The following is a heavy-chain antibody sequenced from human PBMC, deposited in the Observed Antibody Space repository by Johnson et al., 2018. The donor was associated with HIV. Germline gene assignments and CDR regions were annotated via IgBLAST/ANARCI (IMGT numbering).Heavy chain of an antibody. V-gene: IGHV3-64*01. CDR3: VRDQGSGWPTNAFDI. CDR2: ISSNGGNT. J-gene: IGHJ3*02. CDR1: GFTFSNYA. D-gene: IGHD6-19*01. Sequence: MMLVESGGGLVQPGGSLRLSCAASGFTFSNYAMHWVRQAPGKGLEYVSAISSNGGNTYYANSVRGRFIMSRDNSNNTLYLQMGRLRADDQADYYCVRDQGSGWPTNAFDIWGRGTRVTVSS.